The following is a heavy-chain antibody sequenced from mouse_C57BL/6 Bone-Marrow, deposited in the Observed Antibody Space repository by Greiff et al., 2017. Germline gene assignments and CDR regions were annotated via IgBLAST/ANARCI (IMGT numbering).Heavy chain of an antibody. CDR1: GYAFSSYW. V-gene: IGHV1-80*01. J-gene: IGHJ4*01. CDR3: ARRSNFYYYAMDY. D-gene: IGHD2-5*01. CDR2: IYPGDGDT. Sequence: QVQLKESGAELVKPGASVKISCKASGYAFSSYWMNWVKQRPGKGLEWIGQIYPGDGDTNYNGKFKGKATLTADKSSSTAYMQLSSLTSEDSEVYFCARRSNFYYYAMDYWGQGTSVTVSS.